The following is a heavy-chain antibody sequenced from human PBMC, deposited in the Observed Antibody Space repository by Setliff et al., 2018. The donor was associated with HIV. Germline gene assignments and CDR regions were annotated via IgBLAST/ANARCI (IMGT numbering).Heavy chain of an antibody. V-gene: IGHV1-3*01. J-gene: IGHJ2*01. CDR1: GYTFTTYA. CDR3: ARGSSGYYPNWYFDL. D-gene: IGHD3-22*01. CDR2: INAGNGNT. Sequence: ASVKVSCKASGYTFTTYAMHWVRQAPGQRLEWMGWINAGNGNTKYSQKFQGRVTITRDKSTSTAYMDLSSLRSEDTAVYYCARGSSGYYPNWYFDLWGRGTLVTVSS.